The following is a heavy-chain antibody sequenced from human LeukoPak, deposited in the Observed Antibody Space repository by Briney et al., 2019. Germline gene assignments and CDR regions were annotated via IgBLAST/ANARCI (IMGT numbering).Heavy chain of an antibody. CDR1: GYTFTSYD. Sequence: GASVKVSCKASGYTFTSYDINWVRQATGQGLEWMGWMNPNSGNTGYAQKFQRRVTITRNTSISTAYMELSSLRSEDTAVYYCARGRGITIFGVVTDYYMDVWGKGTTVTVSS. J-gene: IGHJ6*03. V-gene: IGHV1-8*03. CDR2: MNPNSGNT. D-gene: IGHD3-3*01. CDR3: ARGRGITIFGVVTDYYMDV.